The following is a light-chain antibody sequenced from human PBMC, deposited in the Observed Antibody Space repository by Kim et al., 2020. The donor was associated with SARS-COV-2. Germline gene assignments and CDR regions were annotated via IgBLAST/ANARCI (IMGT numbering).Light chain of an antibody. CDR2: EAS. J-gene: IGKJ4*01. CDR3: LQTCVFPTH. CDR1: QDIFDC. V-gene: IGKV1-12*01. Sequence: DIQMTQSPSSMSASVGDRVTITCRASQDIFDCVAWYQQEPGKAPKLLISEASTLQSGVPSRFSGSGSGTDFTLTISSLQPEDFATYFCLQTCVFPTHLGGGTKVDIK.